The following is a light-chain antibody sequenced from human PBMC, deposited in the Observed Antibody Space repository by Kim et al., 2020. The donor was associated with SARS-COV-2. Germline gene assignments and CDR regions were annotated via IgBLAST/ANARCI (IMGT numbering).Light chain of an antibody. CDR1: RAHIGAGYG. J-gene: IGLJ3*02. CDR3: QSYDSSLSAVV. V-gene: IGLV1-40*01. CDR2: GNS. Sequence: LPISCTGSRAHIGAGYGVHWYQQLPGTAPKLLIYGNSNRPSGVPDRFSGSKSGTSASLAITGLQAEDEADYYCQSYDSSLSAVVFGGGTQLTVL.